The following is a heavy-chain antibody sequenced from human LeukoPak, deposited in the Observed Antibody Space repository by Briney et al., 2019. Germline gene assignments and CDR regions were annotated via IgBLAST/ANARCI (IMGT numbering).Heavy chain of an antibody. J-gene: IGHJ6*03. CDR2: IYTTGST. CDR3: ARGGTVNYYYMDV. CDR1: GGSISSYY. Sequence: PSETLSLTCTVSGGSISSYYWSWIRQPAGKGLEWIGRIYTTGSTNYNPSLKSRVTMSVDTSKNQFSLRLSSVTAADTAAYYCARGGTVNYYYMDVWGKGTTVTVSS. D-gene: IGHD4-11*01. V-gene: IGHV4-4*07.